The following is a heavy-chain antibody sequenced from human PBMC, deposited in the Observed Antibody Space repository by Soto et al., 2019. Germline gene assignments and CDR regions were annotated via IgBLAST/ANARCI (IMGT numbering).Heavy chain of an antibody. Sequence: QLQLQESGSGLVKPSQTLSLTCAVSGGSISSGGTSWTWFGQPPGKGLEWIGYIYHSGSTYYNPSLKSRVTISVDRSKNQFSLKLSSVTAADTAVYYCAAGGGLPRYYWGQGTLVTVSS. CDR2: IYHSGST. J-gene: IGHJ4*02. V-gene: IGHV4-30-2*01. CDR1: GGSISSGGTS. CDR3: AAGGGLPRYY. D-gene: IGHD5-12*01.